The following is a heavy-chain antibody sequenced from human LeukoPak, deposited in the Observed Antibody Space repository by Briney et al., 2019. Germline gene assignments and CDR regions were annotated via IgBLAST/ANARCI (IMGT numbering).Heavy chain of an antibody. CDR1: GGSISSHY. CDR3: ARDCSSTSCYGAFDI. V-gene: IGHV4-59*11. D-gene: IGHD2-2*01. Sequence: SETLSLTCTVPGGSISSHYWSWIRQPPGKGLEWIGYIYYSGSTNYNPSLKSRVTISVDTSKNQFSLKLSSVTAAGTAVYYCARDCSSTSCYGAFDIWGQGTMVTVSS. J-gene: IGHJ3*02. CDR2: IYYSGST.